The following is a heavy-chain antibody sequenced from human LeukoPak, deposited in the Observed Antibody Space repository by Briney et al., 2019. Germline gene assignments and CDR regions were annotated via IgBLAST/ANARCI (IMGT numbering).Heavy chain of an antibody. CDR3: ARERPGIAAAGTPYFDY. D-gene: IGHD6-13*01. CDR1: GYTFTGYY. J-gene: IGHJ4*02. Sequence: ASVKVSCKASGYTFTGYYMHWVRQAPGQGLEWMGRIDPNNGGKNYAQKLQGRVTMTTDTSTSTAYMELRSLRSDETGVYYCARERPGIAAAGTPYFDYWGQGTLVTVSS. CDR2: IDPNNGGK. V-gene: IGHV1-2*05.